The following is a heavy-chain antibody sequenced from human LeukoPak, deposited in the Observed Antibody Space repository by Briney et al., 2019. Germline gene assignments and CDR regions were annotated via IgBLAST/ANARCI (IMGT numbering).Heavy chain of an antibody. CDR3: ATTVTSTGFDY. J-gene: IGHJ4*02. V-gene: IGHV1-18*01. CDR2: ISAYNGNT. Sequence: ASVKVSCKASGYTFTSYGISWVRQAPGQGLEWMVWISAYNGNTNYAQKLQGRVTMTEDTSTDTAYMELSSLRSEDTAVYYCATTVTSTGFDYWGQGTLVTVSS. D-gene: IGHD4-11*01. CDR1: GYTFTSYG.